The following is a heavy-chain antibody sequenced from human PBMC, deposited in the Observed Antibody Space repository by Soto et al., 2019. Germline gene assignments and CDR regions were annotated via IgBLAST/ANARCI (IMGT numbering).Heavy chain of an antibody. J-gene: IGHJ6*03. V-gene: IGHV4-59*01. CDR3: ERGGEKGYYVFWSGYYLSYYYYTDV. CDR1: GGSISSYY. D-gene: IGHD3-3*01. CDR2: IYYSGST. Sequence: PSETLSLTCTVSGGSISSYYWSWIRQPPGKGLEWIGYIYYSGSTNYNPSLKSRVTISVDTSKNQFSLKLSSVTAADTAVYYCERGGEKGYYVFWSGYYLSYYYYTDVWGKGTTVTVSS.